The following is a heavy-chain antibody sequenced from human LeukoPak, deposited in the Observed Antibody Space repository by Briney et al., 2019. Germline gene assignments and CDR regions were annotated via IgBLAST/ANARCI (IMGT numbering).Heavy chain of an antibody. V-gene: IGHV1-2*02. CDR3: ARSGFSTGFYMDF. Sequence: ASVKVSCKASGYTFTGYYIHWLRQAPGQGLEWMGWIDPPSGATNYAQKFQDTVTMTGDRSIGTAYMEVRRLKSDDTAVYYCARSGFSTGFYMDFWGQGTLVPVSS. CDR2: IDPPSGAT. CDR1: GYTFTGYY. D-gene: IGHD6-19*01. J-gene: IGHJ4*02.